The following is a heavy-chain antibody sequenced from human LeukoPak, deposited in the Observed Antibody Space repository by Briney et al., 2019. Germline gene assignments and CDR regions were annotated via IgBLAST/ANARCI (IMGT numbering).Heavy chain of an antibody. V-gene: IGHV4-34*01. J-gene: IGHJ4*02. D-gene: IGHD4/OR15-4a*01. CDR3: ASLGAKTHYFDY. CDR2: INHNGST. CDR1: GGSFSGYY. Sequence: PSETLSLTCAVYGGSFSGYYWSWIRQPPGKGLEWIGEINHNGSTNYNPSLKSRVTISVDTSKNQFSLKLSSVTAADTAVYYCASLGAKTHYFDYWGQGTLVTVSS.